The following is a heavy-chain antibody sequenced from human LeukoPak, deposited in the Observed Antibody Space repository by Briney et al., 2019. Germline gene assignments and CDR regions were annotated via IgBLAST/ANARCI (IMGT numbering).Heavy chain of an antibody. CDR1: GGSISTYY. V-gene: IGHV4-59*12. Sequence: SETLSLTCTVSGGSISTYYWSWIRQRPGKGLEWIGHIFHNGNTNYNPSLKSRVTISVDTSKNQFSLKLSSVTAADTAVYYCAREGGGDCYDCPFDYWGQGTLVTVSS. D-gene: IGHD2-21*02. CDR2: IFHNGNT. CDR3: AREGGGDCYDCPFDY. J-gene: IGHJ4*02.